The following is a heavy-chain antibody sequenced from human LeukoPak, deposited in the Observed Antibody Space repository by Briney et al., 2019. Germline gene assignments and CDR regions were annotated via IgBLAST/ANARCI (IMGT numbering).Heavy chain of an antibody. CDR1: GGSISSYY. CDR2: IYYSEST. CDR3: ARGRELLRVNDAFDI. D-gene: IGHD1-26*01. V-gene: IGHV4-59*01. Sequence: SETLSLTCTVSGGSISSYYWSWIQQPPGKGLEWIGYIYYSESTNYNPSLKSRVTISVDTSKNQFSLKLSSVTAADTAVYYCARGRELLRVNDAFDIWGQGTMVTVSS. J-gene: IGHJ3*02.